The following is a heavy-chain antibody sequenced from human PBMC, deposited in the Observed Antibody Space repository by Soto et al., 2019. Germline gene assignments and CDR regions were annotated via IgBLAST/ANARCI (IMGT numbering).Heavy chain of an antibody. D-gene: IGHD6-19*01. Sequence: GGSLRLSCAASGFTFSSYGMHWVRQAPGKGLEWVAVIWYDGSNKYYADSVKGRFTISRDNSKNTLYLQMNSLRAEDTAVYYCARDLPSSGWYSYYYGMDVWGQGTTVTVSS. CDR3: ARDLPSSGWYSYYYGMDV. CDR2: IWYDGSNK. V-gene: IGHV3-33*01. J-gene: IGHJ6*02. CDR1: GFTFSSYG.